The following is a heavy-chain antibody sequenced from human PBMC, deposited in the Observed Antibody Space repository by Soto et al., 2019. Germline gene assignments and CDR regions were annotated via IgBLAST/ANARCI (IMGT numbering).Heavy chain of an antibody. Sequence: PSETLSLTCAVYGGSFSGYYWSWIRQPPGKGLEWIGEINHSGSTNYNPSLKSRVTISVDTSKNQFSLKLSSATAADTAVYYCARGEGSIAARGVWFDPWGQGTLVTVSS. V-gene: IGHV4-34*01. CDR3: ARGEGSIAARGVWFDP. J-gene: IGHJ5*02. CDR2: INHSGST. D-gene: IGHD6-6*01. CDR1: GGSFSGYY.